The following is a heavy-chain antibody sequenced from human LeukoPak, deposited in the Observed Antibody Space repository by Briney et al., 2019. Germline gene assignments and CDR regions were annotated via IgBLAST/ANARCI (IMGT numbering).Heavy chain of an antibody. V-gene: IGHV4-34*01. J-gene: IGHJ4*02. Sequence: SETLSLTCAVYGGSFSGYYWSWIRQPPGKGLEWIGEIDHSGSTNYNPSLKSRVTISVDTSKNQFSLKLSSVTAADTAVYYCARSRVHFDYWGQGTLVTVSS. CDR2: IDHSGST. D-gene: IGHD3-10*01. CDR3: ARSRVHFDY. CDR1: GGSFSGYY.